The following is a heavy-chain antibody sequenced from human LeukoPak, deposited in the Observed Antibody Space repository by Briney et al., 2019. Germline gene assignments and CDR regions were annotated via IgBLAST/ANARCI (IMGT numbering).Heavy chain of an antibody. J-gene: IGHJ4*02. CDR2: IKEDGSEK. Sequence: GGSLSFSCAASGFTFSNYWMSWVRQAPGRGLEWVANIKEDGSEKYYVDSVKGRFTISRDNARNSLYLQMSSLRAEDTAVYYCASGRQLGYWGQGTLVTVSS. CDR1: GFTFSNYW. V-gene: IGHV3-7*01. D-gene: IGHD6-13*01. CDR3: ASGRQLGY.